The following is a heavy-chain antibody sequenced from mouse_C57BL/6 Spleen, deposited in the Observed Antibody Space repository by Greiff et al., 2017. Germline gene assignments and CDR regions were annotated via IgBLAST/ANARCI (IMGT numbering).Heavy chain of an antibody. D-gene: IGHD2-5*01. CDR2: IYPGSGST. Sequence: QVQLQQPGAELVKPGASVKMSCKASGYTFTSYWITWVKQRPGQGLEWIGDIYPGSGSTNYNEKFKSKATLTVDTSSSTAYMQLSSLTSEDSAVYYCARWDYSNYGVFAYWGQGTLVTVSA. CDR3: ARWDYSNYGVFAY. V-gene: IGHV1-55*01. J-gene: IGHJ3*01. CDR1: GYTFTSYW.